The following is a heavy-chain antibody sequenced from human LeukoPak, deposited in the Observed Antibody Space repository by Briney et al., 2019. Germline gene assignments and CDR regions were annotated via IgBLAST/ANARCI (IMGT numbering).Heavy chain of an antibody. CDR3: ARQIYDSSGYYYGAFDI. Sequence: SETLSLTCTVSGGSISSSSYYWGWIRQPPGKGLEWIGSIYYSGSTYYNPSLKSRVTISVDTSKNQFSLKLSSVTAADTAVYYCARQIYDSSGYYYGAFDIWGQGTMVTVSS. CDR2: IYYSGST. D-gene: IGHD3-22*01. CDR1: GGSISSSSYY. J-gene: IGHJ3*02. V-gene: IGHV4-39*01.